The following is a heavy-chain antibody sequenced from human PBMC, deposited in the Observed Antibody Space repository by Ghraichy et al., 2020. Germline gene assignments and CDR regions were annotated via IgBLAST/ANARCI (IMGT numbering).Heavy chain of an antibody. J-gene: IGHJ4*02. CDR2: MNKDGGQV. CDR1: GISFNTYY. D-gene: IGHD1-14*01. V-gene: IGHV3-7*03. Sequence: GGSLRLSCAATGISFNTYYMTWVRQPPGKGLKWVASMNKDGGQVYYVDSVKGRFTIARDNAKNSVYLQMNSLRAEDTAVYYCASDPENTALDYWGQGTRVIVSS. CDR3: ASDPENTALDY.